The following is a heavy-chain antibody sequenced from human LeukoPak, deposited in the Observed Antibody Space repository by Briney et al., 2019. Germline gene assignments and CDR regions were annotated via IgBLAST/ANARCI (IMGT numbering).Heavy chain of an antibody. J-gene: IGHJ4*02. D-gene: IGHD6-19*01. CDR1: GYTFISYY. CDR3: ARGIAVAGTGGLFDY. CDR2: INPSGGST. Sequence: GASVKVSCKASGYTFISYYIHWVRQAPGQGLEWMGVINPSGGSTSYAQKLQGRVTMTTDTSTSTAYMELRSLRSDDTAVYYCARGIAVAGTGGLFDYWGQGTLVTVSS. V-gene: IGHV1-46*01.